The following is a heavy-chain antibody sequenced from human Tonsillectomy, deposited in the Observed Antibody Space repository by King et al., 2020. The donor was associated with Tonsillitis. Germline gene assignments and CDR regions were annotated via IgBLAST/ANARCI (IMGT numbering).Heavy chain of an antibody. D-gene: IGHD2/OR15-2a*01. CDR1: GFTVSHYA. CDR2: ISYDENKT. CDR3: AREESMALDY. V-gene: IGHV3-30-3*01. J-gene: IGHJ4*02. Sequence: VQLVESGGDVVQPGRSLRLSCVGSGFTVSHYAMHWVRQAPGKGREWVAVISYDENKTYYADSVKGRFTISRDNSKSSLYLQMNSLRAEDTAVYYCAREESMALDYWGQGTLVTVSS.